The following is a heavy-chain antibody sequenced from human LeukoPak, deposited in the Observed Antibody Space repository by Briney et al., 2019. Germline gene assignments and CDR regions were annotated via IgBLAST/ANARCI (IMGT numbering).Heavy chain of an antibody. J-gene: IGHJ5*02. CDR1: GYTFTSYY. V-gene: IGHV1-46*01. CDR3: ARDNSVEDTAWWFDP. CDR2: INPSGGST. D-gene: IGHD4-23*01. Sequence: WASVKVSCKASGYTFTSYYMHWVQQAPGQGLEWMGIINPSGGSTSYAQKFQGRVTMTRDMSTSTDYMELSSLRSEDTAVYYCARDNSVEDTAWWFDPWGQGTLVTVSS.